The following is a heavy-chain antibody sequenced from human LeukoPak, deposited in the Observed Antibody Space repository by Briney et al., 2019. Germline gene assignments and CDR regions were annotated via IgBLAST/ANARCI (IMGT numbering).Heavy chain of an antibody. V-gene: IGHV4-39*07. CDR1: GGSISSSDYY. CDR3: AGDILTGHLGAFDI. J-gene: IGHJ3*02. CDR2: INYSGST. Sequence: SETLSLTCTVSGGSISSSDYYWAWIRQPPGKGLEWIGSINYSGSTYYNPSLKSRVTISVDTSKNQFSLKLSSVTAADTAVYYCAGDILTGHLGAFDIWGQGTMVTVSS. D-gene: IGHD3-9*01.